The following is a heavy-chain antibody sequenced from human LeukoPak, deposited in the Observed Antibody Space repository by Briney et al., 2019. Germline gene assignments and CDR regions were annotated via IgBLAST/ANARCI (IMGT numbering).Heavy chain of an antibody. V-gene: IGHV4-4*07. CDR2: IYTGGST. CDR1: GGSISSYY. CDR3: ASDVHSSGYYYGYFQH. J-gene: IGHJ1*01. Sequence: SETLSLTCTVSGGSISSYYWSWIRQPAGKGLEWIGRIYTGGSTNYNPSLKSRVTMSVDTSKNQFSLKLSSVTAADTAVYYCASDVHSSGYYYGYFQHWGQGTLVTVSS. D-gene: IGHD3-22*01.